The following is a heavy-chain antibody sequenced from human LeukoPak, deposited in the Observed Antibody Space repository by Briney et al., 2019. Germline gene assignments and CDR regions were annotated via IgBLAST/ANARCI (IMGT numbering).Heavy chain of an antibody. V-gene: IGHV1-69*04. CDR3: AREGVRGTYVDF. D-gene: IGHD1-26*01. CDR2: SVPLLRIV. J-gene: IGHJ4*02. CDR1: GGSFSSSA. Sequence: SVKVSCKASGGSFSSSAISWVRQAPGQGLQWMGRSVPLLRIVDYAQKFQGRLTLTADKSTSTAYMELSSLSSDDTAVYYCAREGVRGTYVDFWGQGTLVTVSS.